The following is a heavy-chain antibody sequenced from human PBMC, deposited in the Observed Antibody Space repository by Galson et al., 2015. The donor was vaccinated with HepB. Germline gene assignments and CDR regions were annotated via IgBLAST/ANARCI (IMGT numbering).Heavy chain of an antibody. CDR2: IKQDGSEK. V-gene: IGHV3-7*03. J-gene: IGHJ3*02. CDR1: GFTFSSYW. D-gene: IGHD1-1*01. CDR3: ARPSFHRWNDFDAFDI. Sequence: SLRLSCAASGFTFSSYWMSWVRQAPGKGLEWVANIKQDGSEKYYMDSVKGRFTISRDNAKNSLYLQMNSLRAEDTAVYYCARPSFHRWNDFDAFDIWGQGTMVTVSS.